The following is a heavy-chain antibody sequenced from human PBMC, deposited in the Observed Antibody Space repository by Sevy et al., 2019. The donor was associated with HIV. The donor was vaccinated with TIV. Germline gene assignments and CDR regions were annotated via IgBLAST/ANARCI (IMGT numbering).Heavy chain of an antibody. CDR1: GFTFSSYD. Sequence: GGSLRLSCTASGFTFSSYDMNWVRQAPGKGLEWVSKISSSGSSIYYADSVKGRFTISRDNAKNSLYLQMNSLRAEDTAVYYCARGAGIAAAGTNDAFDIWGQGTMVTVSS. D-gene: IGHD6-13*01. V-gene: IGHV3-48*03. CDR3: ARGAGIAAAGTNDAFDI. CDR2: ISSSGSSI. J-gene: IGHJ3*02.